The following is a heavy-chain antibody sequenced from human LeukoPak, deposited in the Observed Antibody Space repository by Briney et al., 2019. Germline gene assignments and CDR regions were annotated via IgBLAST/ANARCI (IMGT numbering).Heavy chain of an antibody. V-gene: IGHV1-69*13. CDR2: IIPIFGMT. J-gene: IGHJ6*02. CDR3: ARYRIGITPSSGYYYYYYGMDV. Sequence: SVEVSCKASGGTFDYAISWVRQAPGQGLEWMGRIIPIFGMTNYAQKFQGRLTITADESTSTAYMHLSSLRSDDTAVYYCARYRIGITPSSGYYYYYYGMDVWGQGTTVTVSS. D-gene: IGHD3-16*01. CDR1: GGTFDYA.